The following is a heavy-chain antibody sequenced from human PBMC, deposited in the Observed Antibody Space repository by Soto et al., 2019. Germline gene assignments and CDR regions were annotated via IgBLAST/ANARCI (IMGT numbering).Heavy chain of an antibody. J-gene: IGHJ3*02. D-gene: IGHD3-22*01. CDR1: GDSVSSNSAA. Sequence: SQTLSLTCAISGDSVSSNSAAWNWIRQSPSRGLEWLGRTYYRSKWYNDYAVSVKSRITINPDTSKNQFSLQLNSVTPEDTAVYYCARENHYDSSGYSQFPHDAFDIWGQGTMVTV. V-gene: IGHV6-1*01. CDR2: TYYRSKWYN. CDR3: ARENHYDSSGYSQFPHDAFDI.